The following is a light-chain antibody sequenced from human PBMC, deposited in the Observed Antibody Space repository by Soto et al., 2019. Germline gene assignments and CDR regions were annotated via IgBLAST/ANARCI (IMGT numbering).Light chain of an antibody. Sequence: EIVLTQSPATLSLSPGERATLSCRASQSVSTFLAWYQHKPGQAPRLLIYGASSRATGIPDRFSGSGSGTEFTLTISRLEPEDFAVYYCHQYGISPFGGGTKVDIK. J-gene: IGKJ4*01. V-gene: IGKV3-20*01. CDR1: QSVSTF. CDR3: HQYGISP. CDR2: GAS.